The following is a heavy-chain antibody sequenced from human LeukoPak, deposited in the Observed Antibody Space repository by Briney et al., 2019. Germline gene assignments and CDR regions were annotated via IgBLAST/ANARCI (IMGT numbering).Heavy chain of an antibody. CDR3: TRSDRFDY. J-gene: IGHJ4*02. D-gene: IGHD2-21*02. CDR2: IKSDGSST. Sequence: GGSLRLSCAASGFTISGYWMHWVRQAPGKGLVWVSRIKSDGSSTYYADSVKGRFITSRDNAKNTLYLQMNSLRAEDTAVYYCTRSDRFDYWGQGTLVTVSS. CDR1: GFTISGYW. V-gene: IGHV3-74*01.